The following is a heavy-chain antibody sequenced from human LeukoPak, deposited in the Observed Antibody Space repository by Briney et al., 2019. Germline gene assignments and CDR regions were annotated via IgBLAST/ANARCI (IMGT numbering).Heavy chain of an antibody. CDR1: GGSFSGYY. Sequence: SETLSLTCAVYGGSFSGYYWSWIRQPPGKGLEWIGEINHSGSTNYNPSLKSRVTISVDTSKNQFSLKLSSVTAADTAVYYCARMPYSSPPYWGQGTLVTVSS. V-gene: IGHV4-34*01. CDR2: INHSGST. J-gene: IGHJ4*02. D-gene: IGHD6-19*01. CDR3: ARMPYSSPPY.